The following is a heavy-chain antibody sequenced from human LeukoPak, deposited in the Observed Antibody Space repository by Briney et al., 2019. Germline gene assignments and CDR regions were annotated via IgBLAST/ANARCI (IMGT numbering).Heavy chain of an antibody. J-gene: IGHJ3*02. V-gene: IGHV3-9*01. Sequence: GGSLRLSCAASGFTFDDYAMHWVRQAPGKGLEWVSGISWNSGSIGYADSVKGRFTISRDNAKNSLYLQMNSLRAEDTAVYYCARDTVAADAFDIWGQGTMVTVSS. CDR1: GFTFDDYA. CDR2: ISWNSGSI. CDR3: ARDTVAADAFDI. D-gene: IGHD6-19*01.